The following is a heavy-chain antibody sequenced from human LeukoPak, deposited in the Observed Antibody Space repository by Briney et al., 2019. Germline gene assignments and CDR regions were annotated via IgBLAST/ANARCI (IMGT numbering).Heavy chain of an antibody. Sequence: GGSLRLSCAASGCTFSGSAMHWVRQASGKGLEWVGRIRSKANSYATAYAASVKGRFTISRDDSKNTACLQMDSLKPEDTAVYYCTGNYYGSGSYADFDYWGQGTLVTVSS. CDR2: IRSKANSYAT. CDR3: TGNYYGSGSYADFDY. D-gene: IGHD3-10*01. V-gene: IGHV3-73*01. CDR1: GCTFSGSA. J-gene: IGHJ4*02.